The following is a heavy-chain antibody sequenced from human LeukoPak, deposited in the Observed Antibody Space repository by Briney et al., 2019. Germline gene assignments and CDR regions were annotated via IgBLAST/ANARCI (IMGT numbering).Heavy chain of an antibody. CDR3: ARAAVYYDFWSGYYPPSFLDY. Sequence: ASVKVSCKASGYTFTSYYMHWVRQAPGLGLEWMGIINPSGGSTSYAQKFQGRVTMTRDTSTSTVYMELSSLRSEDTAVYYCARAAVYYDFWSGYYPPSFLDYWGQGTLVTVSS. D-gene: IGHD3-3*01. CDR2: INPSGGST. J-gene: IGHJ4*02. CDR1: GYTFTSYY. V-gene: IGHV1-46*03.